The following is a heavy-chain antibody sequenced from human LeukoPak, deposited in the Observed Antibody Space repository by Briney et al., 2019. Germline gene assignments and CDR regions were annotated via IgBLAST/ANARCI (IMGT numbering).Heavy chain of an antibody. V-gene: IGHV3-74*01. J-gene: IGHJ4*02. D-gene: IGHD1-14*01. CDR3: ARSNQADDY. Sequence: GGSLRLSCAASGFTFSSYWMHWVRQVPGKGLVWVSRINPGGSSTAYADSVKGRFTISRDNAKNTLYLQMDSLRAEDTAIYYCARSNQADDYWGQGTLVTVSS. CDR1: GFTFSSYW. CDR2: INPGGSST.